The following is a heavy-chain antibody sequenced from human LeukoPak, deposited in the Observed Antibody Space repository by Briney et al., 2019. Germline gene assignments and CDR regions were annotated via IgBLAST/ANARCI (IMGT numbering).Heavy chain of an antibody. V-gene: IGHV3-23*01. J-gene: IGHJ4*02. CDR2: SGSGGST. CDR3: AKEMYSWFGESPCSY. Sequence: PGGSLRLSCGASGFTFSSYAMTWVRQAPGKGLEWVSVSGSGGSTYYADSVKGRFTISRDNSKNTVYLQMNSLRAEDTAVYYCAKEMYSWFGESPCSYWGQGTLVTVSS. D-gene: IGHD3-10*01. CDR1: GFTFSSYA.